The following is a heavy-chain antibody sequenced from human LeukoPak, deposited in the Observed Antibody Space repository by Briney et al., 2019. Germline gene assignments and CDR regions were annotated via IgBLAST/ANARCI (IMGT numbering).Heavy chain of an antibody. D-gene: IGHD1-14*01. V-gene: IGHV1-69*04. CDR2: IIPILGIA. Sequence: GASVKVSCKASVGTFSSYAISWVRQAPGQGLEWMGRIIPILGIANYAQKFQGRVTITADKSTSTAYMELSSLRSEDTAVYYCARDISNRWFDPWGQGTLVTVSS. CDR1: VGTFSSYA. J-gene: IGHJ5*02. CDR3: ARDISNRWFDP.